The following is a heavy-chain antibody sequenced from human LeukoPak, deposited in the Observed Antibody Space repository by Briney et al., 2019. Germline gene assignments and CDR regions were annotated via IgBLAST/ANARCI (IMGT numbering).Heavy chain of an antibody. CDR2: IYYSGST. CDR1: GGSISSSSYY. Sequence: SETLSLTCTVSGGSISSSSYYWGWIRQPPGKGLEWIGSIYYSGSTYYNPSLKSRVTISVDTSKNQFSLKLSSVTAADTAVYYCATIAAAGGDFDYWGQGTLVTVSS. CDR3: ATIAAAGGDFDY. D-gene: IGHD6-13*01. V-gene: IGHV4-39*01. J-gene: IGHJ4*02.